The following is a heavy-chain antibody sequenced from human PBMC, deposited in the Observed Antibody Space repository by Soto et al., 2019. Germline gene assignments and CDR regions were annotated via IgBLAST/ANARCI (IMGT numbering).Heavy chain of an antibody. CDR2: IKSDGTST. D-gene: IGHD6-19*01. CDR1: GFTLSSYW. V-gene: IGHV3-74*01. J-gene: IGHJ4*02. CDR3: ARGWMGPEAVPAVDY. Sequence: PGGSLRLSCAASGFTLSSYWMHWVRQAPGKGLVWVSRIKSDGTSTSYADSVKGRFTISRDNAKNALYLQMNSLRAEDTAVYYCARGWMGPEAVPAVDYWGQGTLVTVSS.